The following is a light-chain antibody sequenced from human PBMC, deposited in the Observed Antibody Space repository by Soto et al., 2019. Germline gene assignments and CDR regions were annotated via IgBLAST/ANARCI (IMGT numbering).Light chain of an antibody. CDR1: QSISSW. Sequence: DIQMTQSPSTLSASVGDRVTIACRASQSISSWLAWYQQKPGKAPKLLIYKASNLESGVPSRFSGSGSGTEFTLTISCLQPDDVANYYCQQYNSSPYTFGQGTRLEIK. V-gene: IGKV1-5*03. J-gene: IGKJ2*01. CDR2: KAS. CDR3: QQYNSSPYT.